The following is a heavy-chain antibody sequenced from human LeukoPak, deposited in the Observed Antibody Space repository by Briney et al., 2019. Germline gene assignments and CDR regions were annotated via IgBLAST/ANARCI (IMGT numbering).Heavy chain of an antibody. CDR3: ARAATAAGTSWFDP. Sequence: PSETLPLTCTVSGGSISSSSYYWGWIRQPPGKGLEWIGSIYYSGSTYYNPSLKSRVTISVDTSKNQFSLKLSSVTAADTAVYYCARAATAAGTSWFDPWGQGTLVTVSS. D-gene: IGHD6-13*01. CDR1: GGSISSSSYY. V-gene: IGHV4-39*01. J-gene: IGHJ5*02. CDR2: IYYSGST.